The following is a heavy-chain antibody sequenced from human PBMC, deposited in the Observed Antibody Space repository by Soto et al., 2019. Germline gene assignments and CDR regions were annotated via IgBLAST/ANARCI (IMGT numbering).Heavy chain of an antibody. J-gene: IGHJ4*02. D-gene: IGHD3-22*01. V-gene: IGHV4-59*01. CDR2: IYYSGST. Sequence: SETLSLTCTVSGGSISSYYWSWIRQPPGKGLEWIGYIYYSGSTNYNPSLKSRVTISVDTSKNQFSLKLSSVTAADTAVYYCASSPNPYYDSSGYYYSLDYWGQGTLVTVSS. CDR3: ASSPNPYYDSSGYYYSLDY. CDR1: GGSISSYY.